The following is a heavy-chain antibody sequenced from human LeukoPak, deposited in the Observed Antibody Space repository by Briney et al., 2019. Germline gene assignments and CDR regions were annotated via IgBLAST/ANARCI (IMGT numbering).Heavy chain of an antibody. CDR1: GGSISSYY. J-gene: IGHJ2*01. D-gene: IGHD6-19*01. V-gene: IGHV4-59*01. CDR2: IYYSGST. Sequence: KPSETLSLTCTVSGGSISSYYWSWIRQPPGKGLEWIGYIYYSGSTNYNPSLKSRVTISVDTSKNQFSLKLSSVTAADTAVYYCARVRYSSGWYFSWYFDLWGRGTLVTVSS. CDR3: ARVRYSSGWYFSWYFDL.